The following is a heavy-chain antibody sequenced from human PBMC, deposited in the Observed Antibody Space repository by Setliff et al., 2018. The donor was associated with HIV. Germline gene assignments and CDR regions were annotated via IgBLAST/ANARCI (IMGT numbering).Heavy chain of an antibody. V-gene: IGHV1-69*13. Sequence: SVKVSCKASGGSLRSLSINWVRQAPGQGLEWMAGTIPKFGTSNYEHKFQGRMTITADESTSTAYMELTGLRSEDTAVYYCANLRGEEAGNFYYIYFGLDVWGQGTTVTVSS. CDR2: TIPKFGTS. D-gene: IGHD2-21*02. CDR3: ANLRGEEAGNFYYIYFGLDV. CDR1: GGSLRSLS. J-gene: IGHJ6*02.